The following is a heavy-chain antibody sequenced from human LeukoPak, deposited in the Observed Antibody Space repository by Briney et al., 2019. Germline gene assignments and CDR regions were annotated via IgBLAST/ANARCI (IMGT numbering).Heavy chain of an antibody. J-gene: IGHJ4*02. CDR2: IWSDGSNK. Sequence: GGSLRLSCAASGFTFNIYGMHWVRQAPGKGLEWVAFIWSDGSNKYYADSVKGRFTISRDNSKNTLYLQMNSLRTEDTAVYYCAKSLGAARGYFDYWGQGTLVTVSS. CDR3: AKSLGAARGYFDY. V-gene: IGHV3-30*02. D-gene: IGHD1-26*01. CDR1: GFTFNIYG.